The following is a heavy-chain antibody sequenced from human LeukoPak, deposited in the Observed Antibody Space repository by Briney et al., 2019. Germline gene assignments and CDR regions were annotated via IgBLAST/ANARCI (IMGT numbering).Heavy chain of an antibody. D-gene: IGHD5-12*01. J-gene: IGHJ6*02. CDR1: GYTFTSYG. Sequence: GASVKVSCKASGYTFTSYGISWVRQAPGQGLEWMGWISAYNGNTNYAQKLQGRVTMTTDTSTRTAYMELRSLRSDDTAVYYCARVLPPISDVWWLRQNYYYGMDVWGQGTTVTVSS. CDR3: ARVLPPISDVWWLRQNYYYGMDV. CDR2: ISAYNGNT. V-gene: IGHV1-18*01.